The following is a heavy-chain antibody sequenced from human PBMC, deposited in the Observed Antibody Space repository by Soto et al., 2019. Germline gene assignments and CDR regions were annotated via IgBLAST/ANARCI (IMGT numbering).Heavy chain of an antibody. D-gene: IGHD3-10*01. J-gene: IGHJ6*02. CDR3: ARGIGGWFGVAYYYGMDV. Sequence: QVQLVQSGAEVKKPGASVKVSCKASGYTFTSYGISWVRQAPGQGLEWMGWISPYNGNTNYAQKRQGRGTMTTDTSTSTAYMDLRSLRSDDTAVYYCARGIGGWFGVAYYYGMDVWGQGTTVTVSS. CDR1: GYTFTSYG. CDR2: ISPYNGNT. V-gene: IGHV1-18*01.